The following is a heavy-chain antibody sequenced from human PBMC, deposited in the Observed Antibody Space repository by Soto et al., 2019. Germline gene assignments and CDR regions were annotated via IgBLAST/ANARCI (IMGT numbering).Heavy chain of an antibody. CDR1: GGSFSPNY. Sequence: SETLSLTCTMSGGSFSPNYWSWIRQPPGKALEWVGYIYYGGTSSYNPSLKSRVTISVDTSKNQFSLKLSSVTAADSAVYYCARHPITMIVVGNWFDPWGQGTLVTVSS. V-gene: IGHV4-59*08. J-gene: IGHJ5*02. CDR2: IYYGGTS. D-gene: IGHD3-22*01. CDR3: ARHPITMIVVGNWFDP.